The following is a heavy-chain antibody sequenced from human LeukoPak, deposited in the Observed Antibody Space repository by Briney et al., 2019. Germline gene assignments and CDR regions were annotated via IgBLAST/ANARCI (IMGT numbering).Heavy chain of an antibody. CDR1: GFTFSSSA. CDR2: VYHSGST. D-gene: IGHD6-13*01. Sequence: GSLRLSCAASGFTFSSSAMTWVRQTPGKGLEWIGEVYHSGSTNYNPSLKSRVTISVDTSKNQFSLKLSSVTAADTAVYYCARKVGGIAALYYYYYMDVWGKGTTVTVSS. V-gene: IGHV4-4*02. CDR3: ARKVGGIAALYYYYYMDV. J-gene: IGHJ6*03.